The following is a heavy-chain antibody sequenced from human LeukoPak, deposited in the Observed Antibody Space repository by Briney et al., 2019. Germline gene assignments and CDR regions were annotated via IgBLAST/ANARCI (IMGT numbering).Heavy chain of an antibody. Sequence: SETLSLTCAVSGYSISSGCYWGWIRPPPGKGLERIGSTYHSGSTYYNPSLKSRVTISVDTSKNQFSLKLSSVTAADTAVYYCAREGNSGSYFKGEDFDYWGQGTLVTVSS. V-gene: IGHV4-38-2*02. J-gene: IGHJ4*02. D-gene: IGHD1-26*01. CDR1: GYSISSGCY. CDR2: TYHSGST. CDR3: AREGNSGSYFKGEDFDY.